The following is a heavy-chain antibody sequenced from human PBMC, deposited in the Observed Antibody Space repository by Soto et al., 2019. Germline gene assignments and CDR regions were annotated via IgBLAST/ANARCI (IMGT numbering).Heavy chain of an antibody. Sequence: GAAVKISCEVCGCSFSSYLIQWVHQMPGKGLEWMGKIDPSESYTIYSPSFQGHVTMSVDKSVSTAFLQWSSLEASDTAIYYCARADCGDVGCKLLPYWGQGTLVTV. CDR1: GCSFSSYL. CDR3: ARADCGDVGCKLLPY. CDR2: IDPSESYT. D-gene: IGHD2-21*01. J-gene: IGHJ1*01. V-gene: IGHV5-10-1*01.